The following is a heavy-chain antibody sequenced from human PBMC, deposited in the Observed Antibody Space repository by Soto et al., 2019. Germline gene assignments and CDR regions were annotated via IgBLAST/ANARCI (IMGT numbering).Heavy chain of an antibody. D-gene: IGHD6-19*01. V-gene: IGHV4-59*01. Sequence: ETLSLTCTVSGGSISSYYWSWIRQPPGKGLEWIADIYYSGSTNYSPSLKSRVAISVDTSKNQFSLNLSSVTAADTAVYFCATYVPDKLAVGGTSDAFDIWGQGTMVTVSS. CDR1: GGSISSYY. CDR3: ATYVPDKLAVGGTSDAFDI. J-gene: IGHJ3*02. CDR2: IYYSGST.